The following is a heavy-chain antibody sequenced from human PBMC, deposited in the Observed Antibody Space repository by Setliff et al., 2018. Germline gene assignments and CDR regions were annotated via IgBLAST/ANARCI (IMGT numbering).Heavy chain of an antibody. V-gene: IGHV3-49*04. CDR1: GLTFGDYA. CDR3: TRASSIAVAGSSI. CDR2: IRSKAYGGTT. J-gene: IGHJ4*02. Sequence: GGSLRLSCTASGLTFGDYAMSWVRQAPGKGLEWVGFIRSKAYGGTTEYAASVKGRFTISRDDSKSIAYLQMNSLTTEDTAVYYCTRASSIAVAGSSIWGQGTLVTVSS. D-gene: IGHD6-19*01.